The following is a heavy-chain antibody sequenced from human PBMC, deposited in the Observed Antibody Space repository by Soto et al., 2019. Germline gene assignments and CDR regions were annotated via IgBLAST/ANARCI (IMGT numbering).Heavy chain of an antibody. V-gene: IGHV4-59*01. J-gene: IGHJ5*02. CDR2: IFHNGNA. CDR1: GGSISSYF. D-gene: IGHD6-13*01. CDR3: ARDGGIGGTDTGWFDP. Sequence: SETLSLTCTVSGGSISSYFWSWIRQPPGKGLEWIGFIFHNGNAKYSPSLKSRVTISVDTSKNQISLKLSSVTAADTAVYYCARDGGIGGTDTGWFDPWGQGTLVTVSS.